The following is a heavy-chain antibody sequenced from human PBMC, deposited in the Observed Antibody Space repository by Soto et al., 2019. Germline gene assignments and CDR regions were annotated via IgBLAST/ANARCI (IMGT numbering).Heavy chain of an antibody. CDR2: IYYSGIT. D-gene: IGHD3-9*01. CDR1: GGSISSYY. J-gene: IGHJ4*02. CDR3: ATYDILTGLINY. V-gene: IGHV4-59*01. Sequence: QVQLQESGPGLVKPSETLSLTCTVSGGSISSYYWSWIRQPPGKGLEWIGYIYYSGITNYNPSLKSRVTISVDTSKNQFSLKLSSVTAADTAVYYCATYDILTGLINYWGQGTLVTVSS.